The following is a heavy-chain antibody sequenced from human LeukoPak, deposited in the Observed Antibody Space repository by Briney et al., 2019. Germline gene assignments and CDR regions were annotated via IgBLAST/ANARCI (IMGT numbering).Heavy chain of an antibody. CDR2: ISSSGSTI. J-gene: IGHJ5*02. CDR3: ARSGLTAYYGFFDP. CDR1: GFTFSGYG. D-gene: IGHD3-10*01. V-gene: IGHV3-48*04. Sequence: GGSLRLSCAAFGFTFSGYGMHWVRQAPGKGLEWVSYISSSGSTIYYADSVKGRFTISRDNAKNSLYLQMNSLRAEDTAVYYCARSGLTAYYGFFDPWGQGTLVTVSS.